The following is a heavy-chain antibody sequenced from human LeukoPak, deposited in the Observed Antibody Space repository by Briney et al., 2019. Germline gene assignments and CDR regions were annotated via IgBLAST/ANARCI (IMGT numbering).Heavy chain of an antibody. V-gene: IGHV4-30-4*08. Sequence: SQTLSLTCTVSGGSISSGDYFWSWIRQPPGRGLEWIGYTYYGGSTFYNPSLKSRVTISVDTSKNQFSLKLSSVTAADTAVYYCAGEARITIFGVVIDYWGQGTLVTVSS. CDR1: GGSISSGDYF. D-gene: IGHD3-3*01. CDR2: TYYGGST. J-gene: IGHJ4*02. CDR3: AGEARITIFGVVIDY.